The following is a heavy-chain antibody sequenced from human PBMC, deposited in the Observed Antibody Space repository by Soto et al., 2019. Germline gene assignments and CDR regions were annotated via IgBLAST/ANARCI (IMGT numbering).Heavy chain of an antibody. CDR2: ISYDGSNK. J-gene: IGHJ4*02. CDR1: GFTFSSYG. D-gene: IGHD6-13*01. Sequence: QVQLVESGGGVVQPGRSLRLSCAASGFTFSSYGMHWVRQAPGKGLEWVAVISYDGSNKYYADSVKGRFTISRDNSKNTLYLQMNSLRAEDTAVYYCAKNPGRGYSRYSSSWREEYYFDYWGQGTLVTVSS. V-gene: IGHV3-30*18. CDR3: AKNPGRGYSRYSSSWREEYYFDY.